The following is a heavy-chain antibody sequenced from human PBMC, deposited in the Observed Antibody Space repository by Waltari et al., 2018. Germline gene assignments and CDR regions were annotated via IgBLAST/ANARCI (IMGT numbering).Heavy chain of an antibody. V-gene: IGHV3-30*02. CDR3: AKDFEYYYDSSGYYL. Sequence: QVQLVESGGGVVQPGGSLRHSCAASGFTFSSHGMHWARQAPAKGPEWVAFNRNDGSNKYFADSVKGRFTIARDNSKNTLYLQMNSLRAEDTAVYYCAKDFEYYYDSSGYYLWGQGTLVTVSS. J-gene: IGHJ5*02. CDR1: GFTFSSHG. D-gene: IGHD3-22*01. CDR2: NRNDGSNK.